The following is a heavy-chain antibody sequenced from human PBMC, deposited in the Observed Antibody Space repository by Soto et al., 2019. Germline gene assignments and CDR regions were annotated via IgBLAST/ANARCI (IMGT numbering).Heavy chain of an antibody. D-gene: IGHD6-13*01. CDR3: ARVAAAGYYYYYGMDV. Sequence: SVKVSCKASGGTFSSYAISWVRQAPGQGLEWMGGIIPIFGTANYAQKFQGRVTITADESTSTAYMELSRLRSDDTAVYYCARVAAAGYYYYYGMDVWGQGTTVTVSS. J-gene: IGHJ6*02. V-gene: IGHV1-69*13. CDR1: GGTFSSYA. CDR2: IIPIFGTA.